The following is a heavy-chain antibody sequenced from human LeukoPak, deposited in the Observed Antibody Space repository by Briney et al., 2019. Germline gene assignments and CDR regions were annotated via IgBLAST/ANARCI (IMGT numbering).Heavy chain of an antibody. CDR2: IYSGGKT. CDR1: GFTVSSNY. J-gene: IGHJ4*02. CDR3: ARDFVGGGNYD. Sequence: GGSLRLSCAASGFTVSSNYMSWVRQAPGKGLEWVSIIYSGGKTYYADSVKGRFSISRDNSKNTLFLQMNSLRAEDTAVYYCARDFVGGGNYDWGQGTLVTVSS. V-gene: IGHV3-53*01. D-gene: IGHD2-21*01.